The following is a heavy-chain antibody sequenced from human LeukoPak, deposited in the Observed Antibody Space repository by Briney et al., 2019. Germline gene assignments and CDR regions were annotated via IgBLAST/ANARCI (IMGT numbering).Heavy chain of an antibody. D-gene: IGHD1-7*01. Sequence: ASVKVSCKASGGTFSSYAISWVGQAPGQGLEWMGGIIPIFGTANYAQKFQGRVTITADESTSTAYMELSSLRSEDTAVYYCVRGELELHPYYFDYWGQGTLVTVSS. V-gene: IGHV1-69*13. CDR2: IIPIFGTA. CDR1: GGTFSSYA. J-gene: IGHJ4*02. CDR3: VRGELELHPYYFDY.